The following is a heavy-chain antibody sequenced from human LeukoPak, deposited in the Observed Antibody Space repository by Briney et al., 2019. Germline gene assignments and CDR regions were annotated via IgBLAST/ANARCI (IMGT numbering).Heavy chain of an antibody. Sequence: ASVKVSCKASVNTFTNSYVHWVRQAPGQGLEWMGIINPSGGSPTYAQKFQGRVTMTKDTSTTTVYMDLSSLSSEDTAMYYCASETPIAAGPPFFDYWGQGTLVTVSS. D-gene: IGHD6-6*01. CDR2: INPSGGSP. J-gene: IGHJ4*02. V-gene: IGHV1-46*01. CDR3: ASETPIAAGPPFFDY. CDR1: VNTFTNSY.